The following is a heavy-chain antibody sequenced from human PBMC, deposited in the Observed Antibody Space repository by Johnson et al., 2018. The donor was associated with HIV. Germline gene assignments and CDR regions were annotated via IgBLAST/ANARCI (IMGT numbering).Heavy chain of an antibody. CDR2: ISFDGKNN. Sequence: QVQLVESGVGVVQPGRSLSLSCAASGFTLTNYPMHWVRQAPGKGLEWVAVISFDGKNNFYADSVKGRFTISRDNSRNTLYLQMNSLRTEDTSVYYCSTGDIVVMVGETLLPLHDAFDIWGQGTMVTVSS. CDR1: GFTLTNYP. V-gene: IGHV3-30*04. D-gene: IGHD2-8*01. J-gene: IGHJ3*02. CDR3: STGDIVVMVGETLLPLHDAFDI.